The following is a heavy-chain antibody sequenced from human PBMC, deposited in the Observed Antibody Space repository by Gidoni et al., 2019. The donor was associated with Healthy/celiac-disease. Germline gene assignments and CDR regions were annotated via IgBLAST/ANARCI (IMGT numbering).Heavy chain of an antibody. CDR3: ARAQTPHTVVAWFDP. CDR1: VGSISSGGYY. V-gene: IGHV4-31*03. CDR2: IYYSGST. Sequence: QVQLQESGPGLVKPSQTLSLTCTVSVGSISSGGYYWSWIRQHPGKGLEWIGYIYYSGSTYYNPSLKSRVTISVDTSKNQFSLKLSSVTAADTAVYYCARAQTPHTVVAWFDPWGQGTLVTVSS. D-gene: IGHD2-15*01. J-gene: IGHJ5*02.